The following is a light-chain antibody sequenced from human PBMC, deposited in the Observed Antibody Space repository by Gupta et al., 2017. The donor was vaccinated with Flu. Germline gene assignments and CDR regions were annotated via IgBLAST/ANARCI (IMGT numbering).Light chain of an antibody. CDR2: KAS. CDR3: QQYNRPPWT. V-gene: IGKV1-5*03. Sequence: DIQMTQSPSTLSASVGDRVPITCRASQSISSWLAWYQQKPGKAPKLLIYKASSLESGVPSRFSGSGSGTEFTLTISSLQPDDFATYYCQQYNRPPWTFGQGTKVEIK. J-gene: IGKJ1*01. CDR1: QSISSW.